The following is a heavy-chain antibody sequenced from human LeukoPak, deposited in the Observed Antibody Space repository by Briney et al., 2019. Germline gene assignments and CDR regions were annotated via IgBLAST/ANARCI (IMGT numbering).Heavy chain of an antibody. CDR2: IYYNEST. V-gene: IGHV4-59*01. CDR3: ARGSGWLPNN. CDR1: GGSINNYY. J-gene: IGHJ4*02. D-gene: IGHD5-12*01. Sequence: SETLSLTCTVSGGSINNYYCSWIRQPPGKGLEWIGHIYYNESTNYNPSLKSRVTISVDTSNNQFSLKLSSVTAADTAVYYCARGSGWLPNNWGQGVLVTVSS.